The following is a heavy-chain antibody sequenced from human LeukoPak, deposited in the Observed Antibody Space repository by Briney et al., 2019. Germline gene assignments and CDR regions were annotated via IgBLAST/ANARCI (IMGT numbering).Heavy chain of an antibody. Sequence: GGSLTLSCAASGFTFSSYAMSWVRQAPGKGLEWVSAISGSGGSTYYADSVKGRFTISRDNSKNTLYLQMNSLRAEDTAVYYCAKDLAYYDFWSGFLGLCRQNYYYYGMDVWGQGTTVTVSS. V-gene: IGHV3-23*01. J-gene: IGHJ6*02. CDR2: ISGSGGST. CDR1: GFTFSSYA. CDR3: AKDLAYYDFWSGFLGLCRQNYYYYGMDV. D-gene: IGHD3-3*01.